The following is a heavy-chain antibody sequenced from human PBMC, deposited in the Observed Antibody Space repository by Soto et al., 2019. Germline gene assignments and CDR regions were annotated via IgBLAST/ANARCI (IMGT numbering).Heavy chain of an antibody. CDR2: MNPNSGNT. CDR3: AREDNSGWANGYYGMDV. Sequence: QVQLVQSGAEVKKPGASVKVSCKASGFTFTTYDIDWVRQATGQGLEWMGWMNPNSGNTGYAQKFQGRINMTRNTSISTAYMELSSLRAEDTAVYYCAREDNSGWANGYYGMDVWGQGTTVTVSS. V-gene: IGHV1-8*01. D-gene: IGHD6-19*01. CDR1: GFTFTTYD. J-gene: IGHJ6*02.